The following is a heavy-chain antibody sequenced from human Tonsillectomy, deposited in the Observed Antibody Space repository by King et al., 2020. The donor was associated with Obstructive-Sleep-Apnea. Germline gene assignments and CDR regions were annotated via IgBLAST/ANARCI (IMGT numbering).Heavy chain of an antibody. V-gene: IGHV3-23*01. CDR3: AKRQLVPEGYFDY. J-gene: IGHJ4*02. Sequence: QLQESGGGLVQPGGSLRLSCAVSGITFRSFAMSWVRQAPGKGLEWVSSISGSGGTTHYADSVKGRFTISRDNSQNILYLHMDSLRADDTAVYFCAKRQLVPEGYFDYWGQGSLVTVS. D-gene: IGHD6-6*01. CDR1: GITFRSFA. CDR2: ISGSGGTT.